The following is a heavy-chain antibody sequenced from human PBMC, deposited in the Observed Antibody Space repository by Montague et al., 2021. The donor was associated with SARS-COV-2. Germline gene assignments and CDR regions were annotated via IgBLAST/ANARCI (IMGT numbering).Heavy chain of an antibody. D-gene: IGHD2-2*01. CDR1: GFTFSSYS. Sequence: SLRLSCAASGFTFSSYSMNWVRQAPGKGLERVSSISSSSSYIYYADSVKGRFTISGDNAKNSLYLQMNSLRAEDTAVYYCARGRSYCSSTSSRGCYYYGMDVWGQGTTVTVSS. CDR2: ISSSSSYI. V-gene: IGHV3-21*01. CDR3: ARGRSYCSSTSSRGCYYYGMDV. J-gene: IGHJ6*02.